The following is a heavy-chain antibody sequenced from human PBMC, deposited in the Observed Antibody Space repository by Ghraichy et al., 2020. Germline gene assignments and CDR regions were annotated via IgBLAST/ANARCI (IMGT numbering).Heavy chain of an antibody. D-gene: IGHD2/OR15-2a*01. J-gene: IGHJ5*02. CDR3: ARGRDYVLLGRVPPFDP. CDR2: ISGVSTCI. CDR1: GFSLSFYN. V-gene: IGHV3-21*06. Sequence: GGSLRLSCAASGFSLSFYNMNWVRQAPGKGLEWVSSISGVSTCIYYADSVKGRFTISRDNVKNSLYLQMNSLRAEDTAFYYCARGRDYVLLGRVPPFDPWGQGTLVTVSS.